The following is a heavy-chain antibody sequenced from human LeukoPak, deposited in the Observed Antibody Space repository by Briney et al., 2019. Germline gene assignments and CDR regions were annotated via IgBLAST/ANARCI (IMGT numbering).Heavy chain of an antibody. CDR2: MNPNSGNT. CDR3: ARVVGGELRRGGVAFYYFNY. CDR1: GYTFTSYD. Sequence: ASVKVSCKASGYTFTSYDINWVRQATGQGLEWMGWMNPNSGNTGYAQKFQGRVTMTRNTSISTAYMELSSLRSGDTAVYYCARVVGGELRRGGVAFYYFNYGGKGPLVTVS. D-gene: IGHD1-26*01. J-gene: IGHJ4*02. V-gene: IGHV1-8*01.